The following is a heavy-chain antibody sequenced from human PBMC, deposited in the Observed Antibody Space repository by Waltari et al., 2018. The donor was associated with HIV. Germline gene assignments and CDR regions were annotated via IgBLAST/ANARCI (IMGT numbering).Heavy chain of an antibody. CDR2: INPNSGGT. Sequence: QVQLVQSGAEVKKHGASVKVSCKASGYTFTAYYIHWVRQAPGQGLDWMGWINPNSGGTNYAQNFQGRVTMTRDTSISTAYMELSRLRSDDTAVYYCATALYSSSSAGSIDYWGQGTLVTVSS. D-gene: IGHD6-6*01. V-gene: IGHV1-2*02. CDR1: GYTFTAYY. J-gene: IGHJ4*02. CDR3: ATALYSSSSAGSIDY.